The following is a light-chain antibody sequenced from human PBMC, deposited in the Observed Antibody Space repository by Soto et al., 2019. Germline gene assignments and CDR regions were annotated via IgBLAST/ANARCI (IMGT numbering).Light chain of an antibody. J-gene: IGLJ2*01. CDR1: SSDVGGYNY. Sequence: SVLTQPASVCGSPGQSITISCTGTSSDVGGYNYVSWYQQHPGKAPKLMIYDVSNRPSGVSNRFSGSKSGNTASLTISGLQAEDEADYYCSSYTSSSTLEVFGGGTQLTVL. CDR3: SSYTSSSTLEV. CDR2: DVS. V-gene: IGLV2-14*01.